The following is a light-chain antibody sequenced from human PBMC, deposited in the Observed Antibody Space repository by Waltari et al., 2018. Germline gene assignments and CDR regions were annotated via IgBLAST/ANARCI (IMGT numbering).Light chain of an antibody. J-gene: IGKJ1*01. CDR1: QSIGIY. CDR3: QKYESLPAT. V-gene: IGKV3-20*01. CDR2: PAS. Sequence: EIVLTQSPGTLSLSQGERATLSCRASQSIGIYLAWYQQKPGQPPRLLMYPASSRATGIPDRFSGSGSGTDFSLTISRLEPEDFAVYYCQKYESLPATFGQGTKVEIK.